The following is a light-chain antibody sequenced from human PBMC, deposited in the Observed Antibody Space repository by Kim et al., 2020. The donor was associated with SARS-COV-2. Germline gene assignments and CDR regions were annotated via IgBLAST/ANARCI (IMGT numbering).Light chain of an antibody. CDR1: QSIGYY. V-gene: IGKV3-15*01. Sequence: EIVMTQSPAVVSASAGERITLSCRASQSIGYYLAWYQVRSGQAPRLLIYGASTRATGIPARFSGSGSGTDFTLTISNLQSEDFEVYYWQQDAFGGGTKVDIK. CDR2: GAS. CDR3: QQDA. J-gene: IGKJ4*01.